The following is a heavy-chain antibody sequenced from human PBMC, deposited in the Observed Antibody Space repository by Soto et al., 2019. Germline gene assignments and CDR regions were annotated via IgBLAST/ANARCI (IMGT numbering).Heavy chain of an antibody. CDR2: IWYDGSNK. CDR3: ARELSNCKGMDV. CDR1: GFTVTSFA. Sequence: SCARSGFTVTSFAMHWFRQAPGKGREWVATIWYDGSNKYNADYVKGRFTICRDNSNNTLYLEMNSLRGADTDVYHCARELSNCKGMDVWGQGT. D-gene: IGHD4-4*01. J-gene: IGHJ6*02. V-gene: IGHV3-33*01.